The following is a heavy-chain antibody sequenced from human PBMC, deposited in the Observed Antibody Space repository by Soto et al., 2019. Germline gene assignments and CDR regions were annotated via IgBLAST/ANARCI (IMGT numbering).Heavy chain of an antibody. Sequence: ASVKVSCKASGYTFTSYGISWVRQAPGQGLEWMGWISAYNGNTNYAQKLQGRVTMTTDTSTSTAYMELSSLRSEDTAVYYCARVSAVAVAVGYDFDYWGQGTLVTVSS. CDR1: GYTFTSYG. J-gene: IGHJ4*02. V-gene: IGHV1-18*01. CDR2: ISAYNGNT. CDR3: ARVSAVAVAVGYDFDY. D-gene: IGHD6-19*01.